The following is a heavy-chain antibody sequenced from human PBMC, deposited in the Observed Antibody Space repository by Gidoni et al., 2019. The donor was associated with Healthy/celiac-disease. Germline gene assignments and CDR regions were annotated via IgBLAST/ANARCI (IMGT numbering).Heavy chain of an antibody. Sequence: EVQLVESGGGLVKPGGSLRLSCAASGFTFSSYSMNWVRPAPGKGLEWVSSISSSNSYIYYADSVKGRFTISRDNAKNSLYLQMNSLRAEDTAVYYCARDLVYRDGYCSSTSCYYYYYYGMDVWGQGTTVTVSS. D-gene: IGHD2-2*01. CDR3: ARDLVYRDGYCSSTSCYYYYYYGMDV. CDR1: GFTFSSYS. V-gene: IGHV3-21*01. CDR2: ISSSNSYI. J-gene: IGHJ6*02.